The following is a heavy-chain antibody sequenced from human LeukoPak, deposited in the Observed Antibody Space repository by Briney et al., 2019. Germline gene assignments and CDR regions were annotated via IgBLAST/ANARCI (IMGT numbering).Heavy chain of an antibody. CDR1: GGSISSGGYS. J-gene: IGHJ4*02. Sequence: SSETLSLTCAVSGGSISSGGYSWSWIRQPPGKGLEWIGYIYHSGSTYYNPSLKSRVTISVDTSKNQFSLKLSSVTAADTAVYYCARGRITMVRGVLYYFDYWGQGTLVTVSS. D-gene: IGHD3-10*01. CDR2: IYHSGST. CDR3: ARGRITMVRGVLYYFDY. V-gene: IGHV4-30-2*01.